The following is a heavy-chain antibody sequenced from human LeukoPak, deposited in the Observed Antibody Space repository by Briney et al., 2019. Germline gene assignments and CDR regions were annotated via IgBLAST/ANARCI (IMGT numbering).Heavy chain of an antibody. CDR3: ARWDTAMVIFDY. V-gene: IGHV4-31*03. Sequence: SETLSLTCTVSGGSISSGGYYWSWIRQHPGKGLEWIGYIYYSGSTYYSPSLKSRVTISVDTSKNQFSLKLSSVTAADTAVYYCARWDTAMVIFDYWGQGTLVTVSS. CDR1: GGSISSGGYY. D-gene: IGHD5-18*01. CDR2: IYYSGST. J-gene: IGHJ4*02.